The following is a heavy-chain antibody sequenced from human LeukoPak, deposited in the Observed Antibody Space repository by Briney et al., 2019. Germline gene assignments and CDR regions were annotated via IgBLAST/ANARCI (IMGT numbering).Heavy chain of an antibody. V-gene: IGHV3-15*01. Sequence: PGGSLRLSCAASGFTFSSYEMNWVRQAPGKGLEWVGRIKSKPDGGTTDYAAPVKGRFTISRDDSKNTVYLQMNSLTTEDTAVYYCATGGYYFDYWGQGTLVTVSS. CDR3: ATGGYYFDY. CDR2: IKSKPDGGTT. J-gene: IGHJ4*02. CDR1: GFTFSSYE.